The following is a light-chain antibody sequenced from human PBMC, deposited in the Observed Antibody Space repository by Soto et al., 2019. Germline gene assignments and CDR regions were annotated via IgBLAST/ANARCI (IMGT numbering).Light chain of an antibody. V-gene: IGKV1-5*03. CDR1: QDISGW. J-gene: IGKJ2*01. CDR3: QQYKSYPYT. CDR2: KAS. Sequence: DIQLTQSPSTLSASVGDRVTITCRASQDISGWLAWYQQKPGKAPRLLIYKASTLESGVPSRFSGSESGTDFTLTISSLQPNDFASYYCQQYKSYPYTFGQGTKLEIK.